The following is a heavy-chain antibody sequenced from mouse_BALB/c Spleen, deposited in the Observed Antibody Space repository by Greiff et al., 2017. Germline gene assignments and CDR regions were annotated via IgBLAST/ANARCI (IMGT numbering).Heavy chain of an antibody. CDR2: IRLKSNNYAT. Sequence: EVKLVESGGGLVQPGGSMKLSCVASGFTFSNYWMNWVRQSPEKGLEWVAEIRLKSNNYATHYAESVKGRFTISRDDSKSSVYLQMNNLRAEDTGIYYCTRGGGYALYAMDYWGQGTSVTVSS. V-gene: IGHV6-6*02. J-gene: IGHJ4*01. D-gene: IGHD2-2*01. CDR1: GFTFSNYW. CDR3: TRGGGYALYAMDY.